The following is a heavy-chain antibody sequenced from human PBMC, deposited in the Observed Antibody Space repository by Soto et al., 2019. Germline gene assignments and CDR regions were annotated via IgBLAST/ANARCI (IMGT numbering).Heavy chain of an antibody. D-gene: IGHD3-22*01. J-gene: IGHJ3*02. Sequence: PSETLSLTCTVSGGSISSYYWSWIRQPPGKGLEWIGYIYYSGSTDYSPSLKSRVTISVDTSKNQFSLKLSSVTAADTAVYYCARDRYYYDSSGDRAFDIWGQGTMVTVSS. CDR1: GGSISSYY. V-gene: IGHV4-59*01. CDR2: IYYSGST. CDR3: ARDRYYYDSSGDRAFDI.